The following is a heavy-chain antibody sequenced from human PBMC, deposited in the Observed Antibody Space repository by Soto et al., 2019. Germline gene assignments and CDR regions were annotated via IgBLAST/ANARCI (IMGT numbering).Heavy chain of an antibody. CDR3: ARDGWIQSHCYYYGMDV. V-gene: IGHV3-11*01. D-gene: IGHD5-18*01. Sequence: GGSLRLCCAASGFTFSDYYMSWIRQAPGKGLEWVSYISSSGSTICYAGSVKGLSTIPWDNAKNALYLQMNSLRAEDTAGYYCARDGWIQSHCYYYGMDVWGQGTTVTVSS. CDR2: ISSSGSTI. J-gene: IGHJ6*02. CDR1: GFTFSDYY.